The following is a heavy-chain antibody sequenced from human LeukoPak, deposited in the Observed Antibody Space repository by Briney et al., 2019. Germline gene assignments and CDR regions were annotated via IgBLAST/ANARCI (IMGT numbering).Heavy chain of an antibody. J-gene: IGHJ2*01. Sequence: SETLSLTCRVSDDFISSYYWNWIRQPPGKPLEWIGYTHYSGNTNYNPSLKSRVTTLVDTSKNQFSLKLSSVTAADTAVYYCARQAGSGYYQSYWYFDLWGRGTLVTVSS. CDR2: THYSGNT. CDR1: DDFISSYY. D-gene: IGHD3-22*01. V-gene: IGHV4-59*08. CDR3: ARQAGSGYYQSYWYFDL.